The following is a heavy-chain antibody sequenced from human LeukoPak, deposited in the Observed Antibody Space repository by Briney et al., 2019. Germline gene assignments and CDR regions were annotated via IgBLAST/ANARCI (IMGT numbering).Heavy chain of an antibody. Sequence: GRSLRLSCAASGFTFSSYEMNWVRQAPGKGLEWVSYISSSGSTIYYADSVKGRFTISRDNAKNSLYLQMNSLRAEDTAVYYCARGGEALRYFDWLQGYFDYWGQGTLVTVSS. CDR1: GFTFSSYE. CDR3: ARGGEALRYFDWLQGYFDY. V-gene: IGHV3-48*03. CDR2: ISSSGSTI. J-gene: IGHJ4*02. D-gene: IGHD3-9*01.